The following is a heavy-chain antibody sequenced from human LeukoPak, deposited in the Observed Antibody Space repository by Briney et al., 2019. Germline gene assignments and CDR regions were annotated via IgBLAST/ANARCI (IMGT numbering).Heavy chain of an antibody. J-gene: IGHJ3*01. D-gene: IGHD3-22*01. CDR2: INPSGGST. Sequence: GASVKVSCKASGYTFTSYYIHWVRQAPGQGLEWMGIINPSGGSTSYAQKFQGRVTMTRDTSTSTVYMELSSLRSEDTAVYYCARDSIPGYDSSGYMVAFDLWGQGTMVTVSS. CDR1: GYTFTSYY. V-gene: IGHV1-46*01. CDR3: ARDSIPGYDSSGYMVAFDL.